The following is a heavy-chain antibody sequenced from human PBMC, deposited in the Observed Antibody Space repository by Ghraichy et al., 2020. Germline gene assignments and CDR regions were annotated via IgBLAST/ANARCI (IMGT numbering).Heavy chain of an antibody. J-gene: IGHJ4*02. CDR2: IYYSGST. CDR3: AHDGGYSYGPLRI. Sequence: SETLSLTCTVSGGSISSYYWSWIRQPPGKGLEWIGYIYYSGSTNYNPSLKSRVTISVDTSKNQFSLKLSSVTAADTAVYYCAHDGGYSYGPLRIWGQGTLLSLSS. D-gene: IGHD5-18*01. V-gene: IGHV4-59*01. CDR1: GGSISSYY.